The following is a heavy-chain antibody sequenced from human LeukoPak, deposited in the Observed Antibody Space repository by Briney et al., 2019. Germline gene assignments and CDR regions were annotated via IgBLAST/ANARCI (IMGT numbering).Heavy chain of an antibody. CDR2: INHSGST. V-gene: IGHV4-34*01. D-gene: IGHD6-13*01. CDR3: AGGVYSSSWTLDY. CDR1: GGSFSGYY. Sequence: SETLSLTCAVYGGSFSGYYWSWIRQPPGKGLEWIGEINHSGSTNYNPSLKSRVTISVDTSKNQFSLKLSSVTAADTAVYYCAGGVYSSSWTLDYWGQGTLVTVSS. J-gene: IGHJ4*02.